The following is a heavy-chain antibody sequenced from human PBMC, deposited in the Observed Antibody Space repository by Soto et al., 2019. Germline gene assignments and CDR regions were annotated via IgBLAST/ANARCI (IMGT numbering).Heavy chain of an antibody. J-gene: IGHJ3*02. CDR3: AKDLGHGGRGAFDI. V-gene: IGHV3-30*18. Sequence: QVQLVESGGGVVQPGRSLRLSCAASGFTFSSYGMHWVRQAPGKGLEWVALISYDGSNKYYADSVKGRFTISRDNSKNTLYLQMNSLRTEDTAVYYCAKDLGHGGRGAFDILSQGTMVTVSS. D-gene: IGHD7-27*01. CDR2: ISYDGSNK. CDR1: GFTFSSYG.